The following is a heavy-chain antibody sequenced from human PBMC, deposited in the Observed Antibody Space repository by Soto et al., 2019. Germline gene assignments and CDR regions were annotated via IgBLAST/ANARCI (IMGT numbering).Heavy chain of an antibody. D-gene: IGHD3-16*01. CDR3: ARGNPFNYAGFDV. J-gene: IGHJ6*02. V-gene: IGHV1-8*01. Sequence: QVHLEQSGAEVKRPGASVKVSCKASGYTFSDFDINWLRQASGQGPEWMGWMNAKSGDTFFAQRFQGKFSMTWDTSLSTAYMEVGSLTSDDTAMYYCARGNPFNYAGFDVWGQGTTVAVSS. CDR1: GYTFSDFD. CDR2: MNAKSGDT.